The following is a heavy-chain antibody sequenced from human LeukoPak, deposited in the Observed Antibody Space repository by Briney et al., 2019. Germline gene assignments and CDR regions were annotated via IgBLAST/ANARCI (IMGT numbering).Heavy chain of an antibody. CDR1: GGSVSGDS. CDR2: IYYTGGT. CDR3: ARSGFRTYCGDGCYSDYMDV. D-gene: IGHD2-21*02. Sequence: SETLSLTCTVSGGSVSGDSWTWIRQPAGKGLEWIGYIYYTGGTNYNPSLKSRVAMSVDTSKNQFSLKLTSVTAADTAVYYCARSGFRTYCGDGCYSDYMDVWGQGTTVTVAS. V-gene: IGHV4-59*02. J-gene: IGHJ6*03.